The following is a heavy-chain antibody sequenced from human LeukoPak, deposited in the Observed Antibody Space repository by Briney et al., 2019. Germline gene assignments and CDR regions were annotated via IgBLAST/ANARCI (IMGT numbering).Heavy chain of an antibody. CDR3: ARDRRRWLQLTHYYFDY. D-gene: IGHD5-24*01. CDR1: GFTFSSYA. Sequence: PGGSLRLSCAASGFTFSSYAMHWVRQAPGKGLEWVAVISYDGSNKYYADSVKGRFTISRDNSKNTLYLQMNSLRAEDTAVYYCARDRRRWLQLTHYYFDYWGQGTLVTVSS. J-gene: IGHJ4*02. V-gene: IGHV3-30-3*01. CDR2: ISYDGSNK.